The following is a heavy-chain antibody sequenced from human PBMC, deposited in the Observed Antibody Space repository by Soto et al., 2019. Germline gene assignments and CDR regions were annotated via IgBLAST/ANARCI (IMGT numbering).Heavy chain of an antibody. Sequence: ASVKVSCKASGYTFRDYDLNWVRQASGQGLEWMGWMNPNSGNAAYAQKFQGRVTMTRDTSINTAYMELTSLRSEDTAVYYCARRARIGKKLWLPFDYWAQGPLVTVSS. CDR3: ARRARIGKKLWLPFDY. J-gene: IGHJ4*02. V-gene: IGHV1-8*01. CDR1: GYTFRDYD. D-gene: IGHD5-18*01. CDR2: MNPNSGNA.